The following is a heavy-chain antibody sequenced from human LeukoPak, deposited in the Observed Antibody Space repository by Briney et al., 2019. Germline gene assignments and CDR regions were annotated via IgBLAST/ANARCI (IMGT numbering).Heavy chain of an antibody. D-gene: IGHD4-23*01. V-gene: IGHV3-48*03. CDR1: GFTFSSYE. Sequence: QSGGSLRLSCGASGFTFSSYEMHWVRQAPGKGLEWVSYISSSGSTIYYADSVKGRFTISRDNAKNSLYLQMNSLRAEDTAVYYCARDYGGSSPFDYWGQGTLVTVSS. J-gene: IGHJ4*02. CDR2: ISSSGSTI. CDR3: ARDYGGSSPFDY.